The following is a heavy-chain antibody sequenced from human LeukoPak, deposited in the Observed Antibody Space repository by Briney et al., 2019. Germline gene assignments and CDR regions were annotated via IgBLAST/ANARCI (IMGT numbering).Heavy chain of an antibody. CDR3: ARTVRDYNNYIYYYYMDV. J-gene: IGHJ6*03. D-gene: IGHD4-11*01. V-gene: IGHV4-61*02. Sequence: SQTLSLTCTVSGGSISSGSYYWGWIRQPAGRGLEWIGRIYTSGSTNYNPSLKSRVTISVDTSKNQFSLKLSSVTAADTAVYYCARTVRDYNNYIYYYYMDVWGKGTTVTVSS. CDR1: GGSISSGSYY. CDR2: IYTSGST.